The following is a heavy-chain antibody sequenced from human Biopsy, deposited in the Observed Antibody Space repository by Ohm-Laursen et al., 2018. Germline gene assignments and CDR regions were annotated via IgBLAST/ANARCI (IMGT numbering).Heavy chain of an antibody. CDR2: IYFTGRT. J-gene: IGHJ2*01. CDR3: ASAGYNPDWNFDL. D-gene: IGHD5-24*01. CDR1: GGPIDSYY. V-gene: IGHV4-59*12. Sequence: GTLSLTCSVSGGPIDSYYWSWIRQPPGKALEWNGYIYFTGRTSYNPSLKSRVTMSVNTSEKQFSLRLSSVTAADTAVYYCASAGYNPDWNFDLWGRGTRVTVSS.